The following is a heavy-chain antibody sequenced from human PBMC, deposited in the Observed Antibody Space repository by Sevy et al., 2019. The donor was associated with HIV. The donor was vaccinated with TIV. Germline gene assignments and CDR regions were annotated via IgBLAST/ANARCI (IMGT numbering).Heavy chain of an antibody. V-gene: IGHV3-15*01. CDR3: AAGLGKSDFDS. CDR1: GLTVSNAW. J-gene: IGHJ5*01. CDR2: IKSKSDGGTR. Sequence: GSLRLSCAASGLTVSNAWMNWVRQAPGKGLEWVGRIKSKSDGGTRDLAAPGKGRVSISRDASRNTVSLEISSLKIEDTGMYYCAAGLGKSDFDSWGQGTLVTVSS. D-gene: IGHD3-9*01.